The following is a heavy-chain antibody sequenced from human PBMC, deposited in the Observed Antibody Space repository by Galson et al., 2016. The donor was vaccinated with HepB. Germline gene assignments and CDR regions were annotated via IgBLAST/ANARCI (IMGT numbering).Heavy chain of an antibody. V-gene: IGHV1-3*01. CDR1: GYTFSSYT. J-gene: IGHJ6*02. CDR2: INSATGNT. D-gene: IGHD3-10*01. Sequence: SVKVSCKASGYTFSSYTLHWLRQAPGHSLEWMGWINSATGNTRYSQKFLGRVTNTRDTSASTAYMELSSLRSEDTAVYYCAFLVFRGVRYYNGMDVWGQGTTVTFSS. CDR3: AFLVFRGVRYYNGMDV.